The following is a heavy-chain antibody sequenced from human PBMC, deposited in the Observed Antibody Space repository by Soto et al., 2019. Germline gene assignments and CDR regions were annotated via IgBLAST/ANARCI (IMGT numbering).Heavy chain of an antibody. Sequence: SETLSLTCTVSGGSISSYYLSWIRQPPGTGLEWIGEINHSGSTNYNPSLKSRVTISVDTSKNQFSLKLTSVTAADTAVYYCARDKITGLFDYWGQGTLVTVSS. CDR2: INHSGST. V-gene: IGHV4-34*01. D-gene: IGHD2-8*02. CDR1: GGSISSYY. CDR3: ARDKITGLFDY. J-gene: IGHJ4*02.